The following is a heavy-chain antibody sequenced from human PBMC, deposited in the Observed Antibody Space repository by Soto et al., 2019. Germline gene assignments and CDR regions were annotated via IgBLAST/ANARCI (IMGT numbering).Heavy chain of an antibody. CDR1: GGSFNIPA. J-gene: IGHJ4*02. CDR3: ATYYGASTGDDY. D-gene: IGHD3-3*01. CDR2: IIPMFGTP. Sequence: QVHLVQSGAEVKKPGSSVKVSCKASGGSFNIPAISWVRQAPGQGLEWMGGIIPMFGTPSYAQKFQGRVTITADESTSTAYMELSSLRSEDTAMYYCATYYGASTGDDYWGQGTLVIVSS. V-gene: IGHV1-69*01.